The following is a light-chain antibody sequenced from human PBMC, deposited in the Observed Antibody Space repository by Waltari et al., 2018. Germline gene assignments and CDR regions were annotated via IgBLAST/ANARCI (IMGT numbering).Light chain of an antibody. J-gene: IGKJ1*01. CDR1: QTIGSNS. V-gene: IGKV3D-20*02. CDR2: DTS. Sequence: ESLLTQSPAAVSLPPGEGATLSGRACQTIGSNSLGWYQQKPGQAPRLLIFDTSRRSTGIPDRFSGSGSATDFTLTISRLESEAFAVYYCHFYGSSLWTFGQGTMVEIK. CDR3: HFYGSSLWT.